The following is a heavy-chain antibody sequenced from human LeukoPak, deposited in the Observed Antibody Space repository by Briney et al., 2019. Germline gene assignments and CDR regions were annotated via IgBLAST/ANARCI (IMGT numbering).Heavy chain of an antibody. V-gene: IGHV3-15*01. J-gene: IGHJ6*02. D-gene: IGHD4-23*01. Sequence: GGSLRLSCAASGFTFSNAWMSWVRQAPGKGLEWVGRIKSKTDGGTTDYAAPVKGRFTISRDDSKNTLYLQMNSLKTEDTAVYYCTTPYDYGGYNYYYGMDVWGQGTTVTVSS. CDR2: IKSKTDGGTT. CDR1: GFTFSNAW. CDR3: TTPYDYGGYNYYYGMDV.